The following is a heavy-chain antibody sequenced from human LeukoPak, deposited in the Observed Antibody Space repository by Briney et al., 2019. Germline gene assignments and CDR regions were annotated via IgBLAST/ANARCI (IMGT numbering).Heavy chain of an antibody. V-gene: IGHV3-7*01. CDR3: ARGVAGTNWFDP. CDR1: GFTFSTYT. D-gene: IGHD6-13*01. J-gene: IGHJ5*02. Sequence: GGSLRLPCAASGFTFSTYTMNWVRQAPGKGLEWVANIKQDGSEKYYVDSVKGRFTISRDNAKNSLYLQMNSLRAEDTAVYYCARGVAGTNWFDPWGQGTLVTVSS. CDR2: IKQDGSEK.